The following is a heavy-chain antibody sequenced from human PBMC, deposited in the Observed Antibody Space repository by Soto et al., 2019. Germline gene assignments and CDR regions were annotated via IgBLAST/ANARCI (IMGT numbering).Heavy chain of an antibody. CDR1: GGSISSYY. Sequence: PSETLSLTCTVSGGSISSYYWSWIRQPPGKGLEWIGYIYYSGSTNYNPSLKSRVSISVDTSKNQFSLKLSSVTAADTSVYYCASTIAAALSNAAFEIWGQGTMVTVSS. CDR2: IYYSGST. V-gene: IGHV4-59*08. J-gene: IGHJ3*02. D-gene: IGHD6-13*01. CDR3: ASTIAAALSNAAFEI.